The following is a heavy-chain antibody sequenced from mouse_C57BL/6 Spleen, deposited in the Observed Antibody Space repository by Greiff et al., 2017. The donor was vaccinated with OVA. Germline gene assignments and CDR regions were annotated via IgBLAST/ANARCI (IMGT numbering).Heavy chain of an antibody. Sequence: VQLQQSGPELVKPGASVKISCKASGYSFTGYYMNWVKQSPEKSLEWIGEINPSTGGTTYNQKFKAKATLTVDKSSSTAYMQLKSLTSEDSAVYYCARLYYYGSSYHYAMDYWGQGTSVTVSS. CDR1: GYSFTGYY. V-gene: IGHV1-42*01. CDR2: INPSTGGT. J-gene: IGHJ4*01. CDR3: ARLYYYGSSYHYAMDY. D-gene: IGHD1-1*01.